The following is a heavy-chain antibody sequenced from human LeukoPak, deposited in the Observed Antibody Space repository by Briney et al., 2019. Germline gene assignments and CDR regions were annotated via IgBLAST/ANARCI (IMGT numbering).Heavy chain of an antibody. J-gene: IGHJ4*02. CDR1: GDSISSDTCS. D-gene: IGHD6-13*01. CDR2: IYTSGST. Sequence: SQTLSLTCTVSGDSISSDTCSWSWIRQPAGKGLEWIGRIYTSGSTNYNPSLRSRVTISVDTSKNQFSLKLSSVTAADTAVYYCARAWQPTYYFDYWGQGTLVTVSS. V-gene: IGHV4-61*02. CDR3: ARAWQPTYYFDY.